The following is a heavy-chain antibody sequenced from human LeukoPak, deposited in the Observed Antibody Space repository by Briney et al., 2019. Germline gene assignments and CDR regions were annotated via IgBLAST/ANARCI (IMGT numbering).Heavy chain of an antibody. J-gene: IGHJ6*04. D-gene: IGHD2-15*01. CDR2: ISSSSRYI. CDR1: GFTFSSYS. V-gene: IGHV3-21*01. CDR3: AREYCSGGSCYSYYYYGMDV. Sequence: GGSLRLSCAASGFTFSSYSMNWVRQAPGKGLEWVSSISSSSRYIYYADSVKGRFTISRDNAKNSLYLQMNSLRAEDTAVYYCAREYCSGGSCYSYYYYGMDVWGKGTTVTVSS.